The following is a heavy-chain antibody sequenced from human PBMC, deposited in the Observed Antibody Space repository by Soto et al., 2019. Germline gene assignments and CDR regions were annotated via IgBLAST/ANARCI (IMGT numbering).Heavy chain of an antibody. CDR2: IYYTGSP. CDR1: GGSISSYY. V-gene: IGHV4-59*08. Sequence: SETLSLTCTVSGGSISSYYWYWIRQPPGKGLEWIGYIYYTGSPHYNPSLNSRVTISVDTSKNQFSLKLNSMTAADTAVYYCARHNYGSGSTYFDYWGQGTLVTVSS. CDR3: ARHNYGSGSTYFDY. D-gene: IGHD3-10*01. J-gene: IGHJ4*02.